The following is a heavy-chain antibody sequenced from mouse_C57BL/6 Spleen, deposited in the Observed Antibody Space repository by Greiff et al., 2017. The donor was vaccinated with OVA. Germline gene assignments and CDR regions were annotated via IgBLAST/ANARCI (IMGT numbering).Heavy chain of an antibody. Sequence: VQLQQPGAELVMPGASVKLSCKASGYTFTSYWMHWVKQRPGQGLEWIGEIDPSDSYTNYNQKFKGKSTLTVDKSSSTAYMQLSSLTSEDSAVYYCARSRAMVTTTDYWGQGTTLTVSS. CDR2: IDPSDSYT. CDR3: ARSRAMVTTTDY. D-gene: IGHD2-2*01. CDR1: GYTFTSYW. V-gene: IGHV1-69*01. J-gene: IGHJ2*01.